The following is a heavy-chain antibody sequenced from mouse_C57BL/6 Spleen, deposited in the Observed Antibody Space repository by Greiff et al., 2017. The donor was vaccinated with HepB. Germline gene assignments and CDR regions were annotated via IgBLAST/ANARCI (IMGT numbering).Heavy chain of an antibody. CDR1: GYTFTDYE. CDR2: IDPETGGT. J-gene: IGHJ3*01. CDR3: TQSYYGSWFAY. V-gene: IGHV1-15*01. Sequence: VQLQQSGAELVRPGASVTLSCKASGYTFTDYEMHWVKQTPVHGLEWIGAIDPETGGTAYNQKFKGKDILTADKSASTAYMELRSLTSEDSAVYYCTQSYYGSWFAYWGQGTLVTVSA. D-gene: IGHD2-2*01.